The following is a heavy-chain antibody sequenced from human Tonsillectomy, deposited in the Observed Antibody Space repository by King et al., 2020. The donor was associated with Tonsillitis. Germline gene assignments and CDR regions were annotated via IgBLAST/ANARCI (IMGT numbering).Heavy chain of an antibody. CDR3: ARDHDSSGYYYVIDY. Sequence: QLVQSGAEVKKPGASVKVSCKASGYTFTGYYTYWVRQAPGQGVEWMGWINPNSGGTHYAQKFQGRVSMTRDTSISTAYMELNRLRSDDTAVYFCARDHDSSGYYYVIDYWGQGTLVTVSS. V-gene: IGHV1-2*02. D-gene: IGHD3-22*01. CDR2: INPNSGGT. J-gene: IGHJ4*02. CDR1: GYTFTGYY.